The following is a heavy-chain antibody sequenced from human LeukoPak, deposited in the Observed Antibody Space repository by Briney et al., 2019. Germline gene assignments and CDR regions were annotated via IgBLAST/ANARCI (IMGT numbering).Heavy chain of an antibody. Sequence: GESLKISCQGFGYPFTTSWIGWVRQMPGKGLEWMGIIYPGDSDTRYSPSFQGQVTISADKSINTAYLQWNSLKASDTAMYYCARATAVAGTGMDFLDYWGQGTLVTVSS. V-gene: IGHV5-51*01. J-gene: IGHJ4*01. D-gene: IGHD6-19*01. CDR1: GYPFTTSW. CDR2: IYPGDSDT. CDR3: ARATAVAGTGMDFLDY.